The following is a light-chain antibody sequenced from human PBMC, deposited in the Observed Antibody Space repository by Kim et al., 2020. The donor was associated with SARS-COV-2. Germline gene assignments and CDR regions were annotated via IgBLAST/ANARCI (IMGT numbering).Light chain of an antibody. CDR2: GAS. CDR1: QSVSSN. J-gene: IGKJ1*01. Sequence: ETVMTQSPATLSVSPGERATLSCRASQSVSSNLAWYQQKPGQSPRLLIYGASTRANGIPVRFSGSGSGTEFTLTISSLQSEDFAVYYCQHYNNWPPWTFGQGTKVDIK. CDR3: QHYNNWPPWT. V-gene: IGKV3-15*01.